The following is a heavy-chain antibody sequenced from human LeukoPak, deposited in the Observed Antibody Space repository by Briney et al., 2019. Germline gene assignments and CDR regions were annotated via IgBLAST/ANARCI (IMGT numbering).Heavy chain of an antibody. CDR1: GFTFSSYG. D-gene: IGHD2-2*01. Sequence: LRLSCAASGFTFSSYGMHWVRQPPGKGLEWIGEINHSGSTNYNPSLKSRVTISLDTSKNQFSLKLTSVTAADTAVYYCARGRTGYRLLPTKKDYSYYYVDVWDKGTTVTVSS. CDR2: INHSGST. V-gene: IGHV4-34*01. CDR3: ARGRTGYRLLPTKKDYSYYYVDV. J-gene: IGHJ6*03.